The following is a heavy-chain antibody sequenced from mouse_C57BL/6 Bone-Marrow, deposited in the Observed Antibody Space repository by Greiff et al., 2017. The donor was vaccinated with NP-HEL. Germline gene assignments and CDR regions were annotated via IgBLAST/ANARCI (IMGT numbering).Heavy chain of an antibody. CDR1: GYSFTGYY. CDR3: ARWVYGNYVWWYFDV. J-gene: IGHJ1*03. CDR2: INPSTGGT. D-gene: IGHD2-1*01. V-gene: IGHV1-42*01. Sequence: EVQLVESGPELVKPGASVKISCKASGYSFTGYYMNWVKQSPEKSLEWIGEINPSTGGTTYNQKFKAKATLTVDKSSSTAYMQLKSLTSEDSAVYYCARWVYGNYVWWYFDVWGTGTTVTVSS.